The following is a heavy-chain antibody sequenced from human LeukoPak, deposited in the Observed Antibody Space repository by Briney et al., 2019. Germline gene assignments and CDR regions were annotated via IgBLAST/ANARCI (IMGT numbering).Heavy chain of an antibody. CDR2: IKQDGSEK. D-gene: IGHD3-3*01. Sequence: GGSLRLSCAASGFTFSSYWMSWVRQAPGKGLEWVANIKQDGSEKYYVDSVKGRFTISRDNAKNSLYLQMNSLRAEDTAVYYCARVGSGSYDFWSGFSNYYYYMDVWGKGTTVTVSS. CDR3: ARVGSGSYDFWSGFSNYYYYMDV. J-gene: IGHJ6*03. CDR1: GFTFSSYW. V-gene: IGHV3-7*01.